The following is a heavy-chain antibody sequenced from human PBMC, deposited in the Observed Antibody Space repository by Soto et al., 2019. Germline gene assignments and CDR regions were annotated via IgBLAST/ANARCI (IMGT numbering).Heavy chain of an antibody. CDR2: IWYDGSKT. D-gene: IGHD2-2*03. CDR3: ARDPYGYFYGMDV. Sequence: QVQLVESGGGVVQPGRSLRLSCTPSGFSFSSYGMHWVRQAPGKGLEWVAVIWYDGSKTYYADSVKGRFTISRDNPNNTLYLQMSSLRAEDTAVYYCARDPYGYFYGMDVWGQGTTVTVSS. V-gene: IGHV3-33*01. J-gene: IGHJ6*02. CDR1: GFSFSSYG.